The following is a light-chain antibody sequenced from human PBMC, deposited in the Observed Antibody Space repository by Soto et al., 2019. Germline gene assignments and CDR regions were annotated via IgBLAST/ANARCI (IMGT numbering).Light chain of an antibody. J-gene: IGKJ1*01. CDR1: QSIKNW. V-gene: IGKV1-5*01. CDR2: DAS. CDR3: QQYNNWPPWT. Sequence: DIQMAQSPSTLSASVGDRVTITCRASQSIKNWLAWYQQKPGTAPKFLIYDASTLESGVPSRFSGSGSGTEFTLTISSLQSEDFAVYYCQQYNNWPPWTFGQGTKVDIK.